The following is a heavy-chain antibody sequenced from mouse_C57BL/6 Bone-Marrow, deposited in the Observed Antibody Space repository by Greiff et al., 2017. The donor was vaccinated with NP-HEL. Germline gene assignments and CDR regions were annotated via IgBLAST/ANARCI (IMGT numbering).Heavy chain of an antibody. J-gene: IGHJ2*01. Sequence: QVQLQQSGAELVRPGASVTLSCKASGYTFTDYEMHWVKQTPVHGLEWIGAIDPETGGTAYNQKFKGKAILTADKSSSTAYMELRSLTSEDSAVYYCTRSGSSGSYYFDYWGQGTTLTVSS. CDR2: IDPETGGT. CDR1: GYTFTDYE. CDR3: TRSGSSGSYYFDY. D-gene: IGHD3-2*02. V-gene: IGHV1-15*01.